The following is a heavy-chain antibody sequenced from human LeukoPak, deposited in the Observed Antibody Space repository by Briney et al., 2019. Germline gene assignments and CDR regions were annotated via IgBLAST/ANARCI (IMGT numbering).Heavy chain of an antibody. J-gene: IGHJ4*02. D-gene: IGHD6-19*01. CDR2: MNPNSGNT. Sequence: ASVKVSCKASGYTFTSYDINWVRQATGQGLEWMGWMNPNSGNTGYAQKFQGRVTITGNTSISTAYMELSSLRSEDTAVYYCARGPLAVAGSSFDYWGQGTLVTVSS. CDR3: ARGPLAVAGSSFDY. CDR1: GYTFTSYD. V-gene: IGHV1-8*03.